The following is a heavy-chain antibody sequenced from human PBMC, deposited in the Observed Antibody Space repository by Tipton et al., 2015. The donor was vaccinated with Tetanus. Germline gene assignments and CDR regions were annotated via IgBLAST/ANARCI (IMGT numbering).Heavy chain of an antibody. D-gene: IGHD2/OR15-2a*01. J-gene: IGHJ4*02. CDR1: GLFFKNAW. V-gene: IGHV3-15*07. Sequence: SLRLSCATSGLFFKNAWMNWVRQAPGKGLEWVGSIKSNTDGGKTDYAAHVKDKFSISRDDSKDTLFLQMNRLKAEDIAVYYCSPKGILGVCDRGDDWGRGTLGVVSS. CDR2: IKSNTDGGKT. CDR3: SPKGILGVCDRGDD.